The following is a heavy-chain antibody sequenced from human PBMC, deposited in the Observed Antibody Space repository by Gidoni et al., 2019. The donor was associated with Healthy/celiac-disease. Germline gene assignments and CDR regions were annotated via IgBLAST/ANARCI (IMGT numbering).Heavy chain of an antibody. V-gene: IGHV1-3*01. D-gene: IGHD3-22*01. CDR3: AREPYYYDSSGPRYFQH. J-gene: IGHJ1*01. CDR2: INAGNGNT. Sequence: QVQLVQSGAEVKKPGASVKVSCKASGYTFTSYAMHWVRQVPGQRLEWMGWINAGNGNTKYSQKFQGRVTITRDTSASTAYMELSSLRSEDTAVYYCAREPYYYDSSGPRYFQHWGQGTLVTVSS. CDR1: GYTFTSYA.